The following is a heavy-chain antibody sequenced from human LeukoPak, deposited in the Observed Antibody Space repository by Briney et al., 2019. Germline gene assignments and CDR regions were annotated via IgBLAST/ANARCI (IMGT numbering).Heavy chain of an antibody. CDR2: MNPDTGDT. D-gene: IGHD6-19*01. V-gene: IGHV1-2*02. Sequence: ASVKVSCKASGYTFTAYFIHWVRQAPGQGLEWVAWMNPDTGDTNSAQKFQGRVALTRDTSISTAYLELNRLTSDDTAVYYCARDVPGYSSEFDFWGQGSLVTVSS. J-gene: IGHJ4*02. CDR1: GYTFTAYF. CDR3: ARDVPGYSSEFDF.